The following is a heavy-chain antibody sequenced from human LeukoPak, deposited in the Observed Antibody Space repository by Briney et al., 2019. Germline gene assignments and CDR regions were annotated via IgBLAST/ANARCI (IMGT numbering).Heavy chain of an antibody. CDR3: VRDVGAVRGEVYFDY. V-gene: IGHV3-21*01. CDR2: ITGSGPYI. D-gene: IGHD3-16*01. J-gene: IGHJ4*02. Sequence: PGGSLRLSCAASGFTFSTFAMHWVRQSPGKGLEWVSSITGSGPYILYADSVKRRFTISRDNAKNSLYLQTDSLRAEDTAIYYCVRDVGAVRGEVYFDYWGQGTLVTVSS. CDR1: GFTFSTFA.